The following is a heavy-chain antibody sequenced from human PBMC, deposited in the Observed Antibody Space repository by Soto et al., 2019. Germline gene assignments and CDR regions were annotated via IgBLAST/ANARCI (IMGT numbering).Heavy chain of an antibody. CDR3: ARGRGVAVAGTFYFDY. CDR2: INHSGST. D-gene: IGHD6-19*01. J-gene: IGHJ4*02. CDR1: GGSFSGYY. Sequence: QVQLQQWGAGLLKPSETLSLTCAVYGGSFSGYYWSWIRQPPGKGLEWIGEINHSGSTNYNPSLKSRVTISVDTSKNKFSLKLSSVSAADTAVYYCARGRGVAVAGTFYFDYWGQGTLVTVSS. V-gene: IGHV4-34*01.